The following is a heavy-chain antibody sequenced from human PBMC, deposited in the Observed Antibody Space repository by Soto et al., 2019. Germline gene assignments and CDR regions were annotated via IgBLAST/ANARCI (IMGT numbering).Heavy chain of an antibody. CDR1: GFTFSSYG. CDR3: AFTAATITDYYYGMDV. V-gene: IGHV3-30*03. D-gene: IGHD5-12*01. CDR2: ISYDGSNK. J-gene: IGHJ6*02. Sequence: GGSLRLSCAASGFTFSSYGMHWVRQAPGKGLEWVAVISYDGSNKYYADSVKGRFTISRDNSKNTLYLQMNSLRAEDTAVYYCAFTAATITDYYYGMDVWGQGTTVTVSS.